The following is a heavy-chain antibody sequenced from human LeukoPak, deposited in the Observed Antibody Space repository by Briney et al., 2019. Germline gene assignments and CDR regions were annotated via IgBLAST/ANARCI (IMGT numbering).Heavy chain of an antibody. CDR3: ARDHYYYGSGSYYNPLGY. V-gene: IGHV1-46*01. CDR1: GYTFTSHY. Sequence: ASVKVSCKASGYTFTSHYMHWVRQAPGRGLEWMGIINPSGGSTSYAQKFQGRVTMSRDTSTSTVYMELSSLRSEDTAVYYCARDHYYYGSGSYYNPLGYWGQGTLVTVSS. J-gene: IGHJ4*02. CDR2: INPSGGST. D-gene: IGHD3-10*01.